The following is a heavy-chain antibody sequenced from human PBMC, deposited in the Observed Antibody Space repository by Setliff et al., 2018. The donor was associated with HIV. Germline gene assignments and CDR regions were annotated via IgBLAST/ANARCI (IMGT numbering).Heavy chain of an antibody. Sequence: SETLSLTCAVYGGSFSGYYWSWIRQPPGKGLEWIGEINHSGSTNYNPSLKSRVTISVDTSKNQFSLKLSSVTAADTAVYYCARVFGLREIDYWGQGTLVTVSS. CDR3: ARVFGLREIDY. V-gene: IGHV4-34*01. J-gene: IGHJ4*02. D-gene: IGHD3-16*01. CDR1: GGSFSGYY. CDR2: INHSGST.